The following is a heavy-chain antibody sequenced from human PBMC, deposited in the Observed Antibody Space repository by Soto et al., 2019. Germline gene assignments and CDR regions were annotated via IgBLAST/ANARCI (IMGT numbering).Heavy chain of an antibody. J-gene: IGHJ3*02. CDR3: ARRLVVVGRGAFDI. V-gene: IGHV1-2*02. D-gene: IGHD2-15*01. CDR1: GYTFTGYY. CDR2: INPNSGGT. Sequence: ASVKVSCKASGYTFTGYYMHWVRQAPGQGLEWMGWINPNSGGTNYAQKFQGRVTMTRDTSISTAYMELSRLRSDDTAVHYCARRLVVVGRGAFDIWGQGTMVTVSS.